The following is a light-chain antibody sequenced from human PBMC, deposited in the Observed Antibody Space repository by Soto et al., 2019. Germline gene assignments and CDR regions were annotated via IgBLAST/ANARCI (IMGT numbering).Light chain of an antibody. Sequence: QSVLTQPASVSGSPGQSITISCTGTSSDVGGYNYVSWYQQHPGKAPKLMIYEVSNRPSGVSNRFSGSKSGNTASLTISGLQAEDEADYYCSSYTSSSTVFGGGTQLT. CDR2: EVS. CDR1: SSDVGGYNY. V-gene: IGLV2-14*01. J-gene: IGLJ2*01. CDR3: SSYTSSSTV.